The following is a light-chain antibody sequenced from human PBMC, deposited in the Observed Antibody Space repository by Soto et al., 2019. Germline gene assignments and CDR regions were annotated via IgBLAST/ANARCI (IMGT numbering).Light chain of an antibody. CDR1: SSNIGTNA. V-gene: IGLV1-44*01. CDR3: AAWDASLNGYV. Sequence: VLTQPPSASGTPGQRVTISCSGGSSNIGTNAVNWYQQLPGTAPKLLIYNNNQRPSGVPDRFSGSKSGTSASLAISGLQSDDEADYYCAAWDASLNGYVFGTGTKVTVL. J-gene: IGLJ1*01. CDR2: NNN.